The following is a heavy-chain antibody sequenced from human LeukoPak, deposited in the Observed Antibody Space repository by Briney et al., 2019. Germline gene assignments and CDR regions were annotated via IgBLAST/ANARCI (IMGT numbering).Heavy chain of an antibody. D-gene: IGHD2-8*02. Sequence: GGSLRLSCAASGFTFSSSSMNWVRQAPEKGLEWVSYISTSGGTIYYADSVKGRFTISRDNAKNSLYLQMDSLRAEDTAVYYCARDENTDGMDVWGQGTTVTVSS. CDR1: GFTFSSSS. J-gene: IGHJ6*02. CDR3: ARDENTDGMDV. V-gene: IGHV3-48*01. CDR2: ISTSGGTI.